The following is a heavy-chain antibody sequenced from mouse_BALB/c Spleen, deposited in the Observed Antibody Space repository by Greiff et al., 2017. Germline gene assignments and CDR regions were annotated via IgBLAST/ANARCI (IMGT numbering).Heavy chain of an antibody. J-gene: IGHJ3*01. Sequence: EVKLVESGGGLVKPGGSLKLSCAASGFTFSSYAMSWVRQTPEKRLEWVATISSGGSYTYYPDSVKGRFTISRDNAKNTLYLQMSSLRSEDTAMYYCARAGGYDEGAWFAYWGQGTLVTVSA. CDR3: ARAGGYDEGAWFAY. CDR1: GFTFSSYA. V-gene: IGHV5-9-3*01. D-gene: IGHD2-2*01. CDR2: ISSGGSYT.